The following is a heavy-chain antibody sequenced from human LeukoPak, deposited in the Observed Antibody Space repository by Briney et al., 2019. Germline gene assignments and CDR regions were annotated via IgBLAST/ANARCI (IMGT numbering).Heavy chain of an antibody. CDR2: ISSTGSYI. Sequence: PGGSLRLSCAASGFTFSSYSMNWVRQAPGKGLEWVSSISSTGSYIYYADSVKGRFTISRDNAKNSLYLQMNSLRAEDTAVYYCARKVDDFWSGYPYYYYYMDVWGKGTTVTVSS. J-gene: IGHJ6*03. D-gene: IGHD3-3*01. CDR1: GFTFSSYS. V-gene: IGHV3-21*01. CDR3: ARKVDDFWSGYPYYYYYMDV.